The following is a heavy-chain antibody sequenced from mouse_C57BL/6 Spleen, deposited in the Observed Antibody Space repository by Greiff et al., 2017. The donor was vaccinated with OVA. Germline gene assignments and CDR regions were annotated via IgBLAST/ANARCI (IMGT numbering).Heavy chain of an antibody. Sequence: QVQLQQPGAELVMPGASVKLSCKASGYTFTSYWMHWVKQRPGQGLEWIGEIDPSDSYTNYNQKFKGKSTLTVDKSSSTAYMQLSSLTSEDSAVYYCARSSTLYYYGSSSAWFAYWGQGTLVTVSA. V-gene: IGHV1-69*01. CDR2: IDPSDSYT. J-gene: IGHJ3*01. CDR1: GYTFTSYW. CDR3: ARSSTLYYYGSSSAWFAY. D-gene: IGHD1-1*01.